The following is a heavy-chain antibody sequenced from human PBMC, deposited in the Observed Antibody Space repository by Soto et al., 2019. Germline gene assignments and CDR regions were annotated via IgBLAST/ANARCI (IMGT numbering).Heavy chain of an antibody. CDR3: ASRYGPGFDY. Sequence: SETLSLTCAVYGGSFSGYYWTWIRQPPGKGLEWIGYIYYSGSTNYNPSLKSRVTISVDTSKNQFSLKLSSVTAADTAVYYCASRYGPGFDYWGQGTLVTVSS. CDR1: GGSFSGYY. J-gene: IGHJ4*02. V-gene: IGHV4-59*08. D-gene: IGHD4-17*01. CDR2: IYYSGST.